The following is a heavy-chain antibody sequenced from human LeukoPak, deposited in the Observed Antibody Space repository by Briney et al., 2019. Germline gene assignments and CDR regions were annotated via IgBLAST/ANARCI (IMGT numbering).Heavy chain of an antibody. J-gene: IGHJ4*02. D-gene: IGHD3-10*01. Sequence: ASVKVSCKASGYTFTSYGISWVRQAPGQGLEWMGWISAYNGNTNYAQKLQGRVTMTTDTSTSTAYMELRSLRSDDTAVYYCARVRGSMVRGVITEMDIDYWGQGTLVTVSS. V-gene: IGHV1-18*01. CDR2: ISAYNGNT. CDR1: GYTFTSYG. CDR3: ARVRGSMVRGVITEMDIDY.